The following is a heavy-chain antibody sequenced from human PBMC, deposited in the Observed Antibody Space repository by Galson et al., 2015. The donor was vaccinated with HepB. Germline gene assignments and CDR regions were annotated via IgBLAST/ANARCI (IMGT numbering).Heavy chain of an antibody. Sequence: LRLSCAASGFSFSSYAMSWVRQAPGTGLEWVSGISGSGGSTDYADSVKGGFTISSDNSKNTLYLQMNSLRAEDTAVYYCAKRRAGDLWGQGTMVTVSS. D-gene: IGHD6-19*01. J-gene: IGHJ3*01. CDR2: ISGSGGST. V-gene: IGHV3-23*01. CDR1: GFSFSSYA. CDR3: AKRRAGDL.